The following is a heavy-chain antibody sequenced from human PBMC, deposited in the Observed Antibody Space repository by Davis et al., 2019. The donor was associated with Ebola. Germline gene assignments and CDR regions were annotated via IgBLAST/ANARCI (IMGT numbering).Heavy chain of an antibody. Sequence: PGGSLRLSCAASGFTFSSFSMNWVRQAPGKGLEWVSSISISSTYKDYADSVKCRFTISRDNSKNTLYLQMNSLRVEDRAVYYCVKDSGGWYLSYLMDVWGKGTTVTVSS. D-gene: IGHD6-19*01. CDR3: VKDSGGWYLSYLMDV. CDR1: GFTFSSFS. J-gene: IGHJ6*03. CDR2: ISISSTYK. V-gene: IGHV3-21*01.